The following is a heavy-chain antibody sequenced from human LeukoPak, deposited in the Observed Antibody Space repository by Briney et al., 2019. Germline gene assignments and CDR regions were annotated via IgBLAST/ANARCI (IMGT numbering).Heavy chain of an antibody. CDR1: GFTFSGYA. D-gene: IGHD3-10*01. J-gene: IGHJ3*02. Sequence: GGSLRLSCAASGFTFSGYAMSWVRQSPGKGLEWVSAISGGGGTTYYAYYADSVKGRFTISRDNSKNTLYLQMNSLRAEDTAVYYCARDPGDYYGSGSSDAFDIWGQGTMVTVSS. V-gene: IGHV3-23*01. CDR3: ARDPGDYYGSGSSDAFDI. CDR2: ISGGGGTTYYA.